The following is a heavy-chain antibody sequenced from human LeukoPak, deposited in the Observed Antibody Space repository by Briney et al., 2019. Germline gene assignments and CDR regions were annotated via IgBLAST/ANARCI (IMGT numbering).Heavy chain of an antibody. CDR2: ISSSSSTI. D-gene: IGHD3-10*01. V-gene: IGHV3-48*04. CDR1: GFTVSSNY. CDR3: ARVYYYGSGSHTP. Sequence: GGSLRLSCAASGFTVSSNYMSWVRQAPGKGLEWVSYISSSSSTIYYADSVKGRFTISRDNAKNSLYLQMNSLRAEDTAVYYCARVYYYGSGSHTPWGQGTLVTVSS. J-gene: IGHJ5*02.